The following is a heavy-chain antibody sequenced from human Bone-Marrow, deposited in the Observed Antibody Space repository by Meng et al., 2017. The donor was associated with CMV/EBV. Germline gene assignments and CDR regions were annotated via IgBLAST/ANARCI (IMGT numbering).Heavy chain of an antibody. CDR2: IIPIFGTA. V-gene: IGHV1-69*12. D-gene: IGHD3-22*01. CDR1: GGTFSRYA. Sequence: QVQLVQSGAEVKKPVSSVKVSCKASGGTFSRYAISWVRRAPGQGLEWMGGIIPIFGTANYAQKFQGRVTITADESTSTAYMELSSLRSEDTAVYYCARDRPNYYDSTLNWFDPWGQGTLVTVSS. J-gene: IGHJ5*02. CDR3: ARDRPNYYDSTLNWFDP.